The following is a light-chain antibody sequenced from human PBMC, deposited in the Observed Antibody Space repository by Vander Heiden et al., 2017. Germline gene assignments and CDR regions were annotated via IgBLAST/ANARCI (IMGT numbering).Light chain of an antibody. CDR2: KVA. CDR3: MEGRYWPHS. CDR1: RTIVESDGNTY. V-gene: IGKV2-30*01. J-gene: IGKJ2*01. Sequence: VLTQSPLSLPVTLRQPPSISCRSSRTIVESDGNTYVHWCQQGPGQSPRRQIDKVAVRDSGVPDRGSGRGSGTDVTLKISRVEAEDVGVYYCMEGRYWPHSFGQGTKLEIK.